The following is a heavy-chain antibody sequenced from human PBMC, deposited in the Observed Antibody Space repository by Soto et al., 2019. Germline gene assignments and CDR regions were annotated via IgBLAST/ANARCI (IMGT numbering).Heavy chain of an antibody. J-gene: IGHJ6*02. D-gene: IGHD3-3*01. CDR2: IKSKTDGGTT. V-gene: IGHV3-15*01. Sequence: EVQLVESGGGLVKPGGSLRLSCAASGFTFSNAWMSWVRQAPGKGLEWVGRIKSKTDGGTTDYAAPVKGRFTISRDDSKNTLYLQMNSLKTEDTAVYYCTTERAYYDFWSGYYRYYYYGMDVWGQGTTVTVSS. CDR3: TTERAYYDFWSGYYRYYYYGMDV. CDR1: GFTFSNAW.